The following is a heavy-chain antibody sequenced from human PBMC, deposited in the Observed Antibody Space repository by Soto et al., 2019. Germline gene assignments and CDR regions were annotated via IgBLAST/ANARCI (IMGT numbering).Heavy chain of an antibody. CDR1: GGFVSSGSYY. J-gene: IGHJ3*02. Sequence: QVQLQQWGAGLLKPSETLSLTCAVYGGFVSSGSYYWSWIRQPPGKGLEWIGEMSHSGGTHFNPSLKSRVTISVDTSKNQFSLKMSSVPAADTALYYCARVERGTATTVVDAFDIWGPWTMVTVSS. CDR3: ARVERGTATTVVDAFDI. CDR2: MSHSGGT. V-gene: IGHV4-34*01. D-gene: IGHD1-1*01.